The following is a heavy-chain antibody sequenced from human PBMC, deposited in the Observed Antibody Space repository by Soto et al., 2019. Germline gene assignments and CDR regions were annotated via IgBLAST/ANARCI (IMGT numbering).Heavy chain of an antibody. D-gene: IGHD2-8*02. J-gene: IGHJ6*02. CDR1: GYTFTGYY. CDR3: ANLRVTGRYGMDV. CDR2: INPNSGGT. Sequence: EASVKVSCKASGYTFTGYYMHWVRQAPGQGLEWMGWINPNSGGTNYAQKFQGRVTMTRDTPISTAYMELSRLRSDDTAVYYCANLRVTGRYGMDVWGQGTTVTVSS. V-gene: IGHV1-2*02.